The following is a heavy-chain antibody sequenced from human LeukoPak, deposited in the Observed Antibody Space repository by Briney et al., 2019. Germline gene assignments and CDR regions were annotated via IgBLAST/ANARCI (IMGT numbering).Heavy chain of an antibody. J-gene: IGHJ3*02. CDR1: GYTFTSYG. CDR3: ARVLTANDAFDI. D-gene: IGHD5-18*01. Sequence: ASVKVSCKASGYTFTSYGISWVRQAPGQGLEWMGWISAHNGNTNYAQKLQGRVTMTTDTSTSTAYMELRSLRSDDTAVYYCARVLTANDAFDIWGQGTMVTVSS. CDR2: ISAHNGNT. V-gene: IGHV1-18*01.